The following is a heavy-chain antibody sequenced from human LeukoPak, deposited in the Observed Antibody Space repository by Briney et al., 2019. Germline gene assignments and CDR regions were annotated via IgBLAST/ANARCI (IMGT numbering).Heavy chain of an antibody. CDR2: IGGRDGSK. CDR1: GFTFSSYW. D-gene: IGHD3-10*01. Sequence: GGSLRLSCAASGFTFSSYWMHWVRQAPGKGLVWISAIGGRDGSKYYADSVKGRFTISRDNSKNTLYVQMNSLRAEDTAVYYCAKGHYYGSGSLDYWGQGTLVTVSS. V-gene: IGHV3-23*01. CDR3: AKGHYYGSGSLDY. J-gene: IGHJ4*02.